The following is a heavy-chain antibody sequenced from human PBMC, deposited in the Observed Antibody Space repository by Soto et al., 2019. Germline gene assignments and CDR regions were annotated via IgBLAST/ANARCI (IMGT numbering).Heavy chain of an antibody. Sequence: SETLSLTCTVSGGSISSYYWSWIRQPPGKGLEWIGYIHDSGSTNYNPSLKNRVTISVDTPTNQFSLRLSSVTAADTAVYYCARGLRYCSSTRCPTWFDSWGRGTVVTVSS. CDR2: IHDSGST. CDR3: ARGLRYCSSTRCPTWFDS. D-gene: IGHD2-2*01. V-gene: IGHV4-59*01. CDR1: GGSISSYY. J-gene: IGHJ5*01.